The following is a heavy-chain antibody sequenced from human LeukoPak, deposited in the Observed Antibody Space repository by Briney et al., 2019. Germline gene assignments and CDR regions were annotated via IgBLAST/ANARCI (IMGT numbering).Heavy chain of an antibody. CDR1: GFTVTDNY. D-gene: IGHD3-22*01. CDR2: IYGGGDT. CDR3: ARGREYYDTPGAFDI. Sequence: GGSLRLSCAASGFTVTDNYMNWVRQSSGKGLEWVSVIYGGGDTNYADSVKGRFTISRDNSKNTLYLQMNSLRAEDTAVYYCARGREYYDTPGAFDIWGQGTMVTVSS. V-gene: IGHV3-53*05. J-gene: IGHJ3*02.